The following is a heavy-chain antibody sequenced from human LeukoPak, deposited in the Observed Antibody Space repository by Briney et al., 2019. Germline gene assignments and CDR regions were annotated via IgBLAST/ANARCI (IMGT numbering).Heavy chain of an antibody. CDR1: GFTFSSYW. J-gene: IGHJ1*01. D-gene: IGHD1-26*01. Sequence: PGGSLRLSCAASGFTFSSYWMSWVRQAPGKGLEWVANIKQDGSEKYYEDSVKGRFTISRDNAKNSLYLQMNSLRAEDTAVYYCARVHSGGSYYAGAEYFQHWGQGTLVTVSS. CDR3: ARVHSGGSYYAGAEYFQH. CDR2: IKQDGSEK. V-gene: IGHV3-7*01.